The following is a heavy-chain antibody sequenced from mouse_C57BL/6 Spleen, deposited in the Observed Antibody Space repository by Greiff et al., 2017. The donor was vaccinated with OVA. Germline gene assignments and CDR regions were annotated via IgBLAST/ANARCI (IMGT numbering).Heavy chain of an antibody. Sequence: DVKLVESGGGLVQPGGSLKLSCAASGFTFSDYYMYWVRQTPEKRLEWVAYISNGGGSTYYPDTVKGRFTISRDNAKNTLYLQMSRLKSEDTAMYYCARQRKFITTVVATHYYAMDYWGQGTSVTVSS. J-gene: IGHJ4*01. CDR1: GFTFSDYY. D-gene: IGHD1-1*01. CDR2: ISNGGGST. CDR3: ARQRKFITTVVATHYYAMDY. V-gene: IGHV5-12*01.